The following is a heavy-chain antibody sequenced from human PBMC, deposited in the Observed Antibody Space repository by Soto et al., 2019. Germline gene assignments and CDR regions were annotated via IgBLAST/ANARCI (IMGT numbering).Heavy chain of an antibody. D-gene: IGHD3-22*01. V-gene: IGHV4-59*01. CDR3: AREAYYYDTNDAFDI. Sequence: SETLSLTCTVSGGSLTSYYWSWIRQPPGKGLEWIGYIYYSGSTNYNPSLKSRVTISVDTSKNQFSLKLSSVTAADTAVYYCAREAYYYDTNDAFDIWGQGTMVTVS. CDR1: GGSLTSYY. J-gene: IGHJ3*02. CDR2: IYYSGST.